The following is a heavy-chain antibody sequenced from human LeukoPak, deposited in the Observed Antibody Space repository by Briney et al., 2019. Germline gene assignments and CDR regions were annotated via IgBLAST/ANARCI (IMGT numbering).Heavy chain of an antibody. J-gene: IGHJ4*02. CDR3: ARDLWQWLLTVY. D-gene: IGHD6-19*01. V-gene: IGHV1-2*02. Sequence: GASVKVSCKASEDTFTGYYLHWVRQAPGQGLEWLGWINTKSGDKNYAQNFQGRVTMTRDTSINTAYMELSRLTSDDTAVYYCARDLWQWLLTVYWGQGTLVTVSS. CDR1: EDTFTGYY. CDR2: INTKSGDK.